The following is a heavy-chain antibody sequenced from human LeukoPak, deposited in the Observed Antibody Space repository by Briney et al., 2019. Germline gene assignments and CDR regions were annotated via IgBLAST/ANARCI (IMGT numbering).Heavy chain of an antibody. D-gene: IGHD6-13*01. J-gene: IGHJ4*02. V-gene: IGHV3-30-3*01. CDR1: GFTFSSYA. Sequence: PGRSLRLSCAASGFTFSSYAMHWVRQAPGKGLEWVAVISYDGSNKYYADSVKGRFTISRDNSKNTLYLQMNSLRAEDTAVYYCARGGPPQILNRIAAAYWGQGTLVTVSS. CDR3: ARGGPPQILNRIAAAY. CDR2: ISYDGSNK.